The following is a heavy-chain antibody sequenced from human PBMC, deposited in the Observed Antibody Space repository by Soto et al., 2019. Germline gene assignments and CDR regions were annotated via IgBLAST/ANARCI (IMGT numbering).Heavy chain of an antibody. CDR1: GFTFSSYA. CDR3: AKGPPNYDFWSVLPAGYYYGMDV. Sequence: LRLSCAASGFTFSSYAVSWVRQAPGKGLEWVSAISGSGGSTYYADSVKGRFTISRDNSKNTLYLQMNSLRAEDTAVYYCAKGPPNYDFWSVLPAGYYYGMDVRGQGPSLTLSS. D-gene: IGHD3-3*01. CDR2: ISGSGGST. V-gene: IGHV3-23*01. J-gene: IGHJ6*02.